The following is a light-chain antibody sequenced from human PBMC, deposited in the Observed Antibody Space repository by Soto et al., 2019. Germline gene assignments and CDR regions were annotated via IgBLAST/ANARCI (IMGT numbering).Light chain of an antibody. CDR3: QQYGSAIT. J-gene: IGKJ5*01. CDR2: GTS. Sequence: EIVLTQSPDTLSLSPGERATLPCRASQSVKSSYLAWYQHKPGQAPRLLIYGTSSRATGIPDRFSGSGSGTDFTPTISRLEPEDSAVYYGQQYGSAITFGQGTRLEIK. V-gene: IGKV3-20*01. CDR1: QSVKSSY.